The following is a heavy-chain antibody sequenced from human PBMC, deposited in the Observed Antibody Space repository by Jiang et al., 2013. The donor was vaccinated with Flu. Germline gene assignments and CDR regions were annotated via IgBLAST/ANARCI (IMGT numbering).Heavy chain of an antibody. CDR1: GGSVSSGSYY. V-gene: IGHV4-61*01. Sequence: GLVKPSETLSLTCTVSGGSVSSGSYYWSWIRQPPGKGLEWIGYIYYSGSTNYNPSLKSRVTISVDTSKNQFSLKLSSVTAADTAVYYCACGYSSDYFDYWGQGTLVTVSS. CDR2: IYYSGST. CDR3: ACGYSSDYFDY. D-gene: IGHD6-25*01. J-gene: IGHJ4*02.